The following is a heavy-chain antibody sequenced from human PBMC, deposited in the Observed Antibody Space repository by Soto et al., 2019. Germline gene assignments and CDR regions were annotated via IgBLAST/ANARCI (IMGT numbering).Heavy chain of an antibody. D-gene: IGHD3-16*01. J-gene: IGHJ4*02. CDR2: MRPDSGGA. Sequence: ASVKVSCKASGYTFTGYYLHWIRQAPGQGLQWMGWMRPDSGGANYAQKFRGRVSMTRDTSTSTFYMELSRLASDDTAVYYCARDPHEGVYDYWGQGTQVTVSS. CDR1: GYTFTGYY. V-gene: IGHV1-2*02. CDR3: ARDPHEGVYDY.